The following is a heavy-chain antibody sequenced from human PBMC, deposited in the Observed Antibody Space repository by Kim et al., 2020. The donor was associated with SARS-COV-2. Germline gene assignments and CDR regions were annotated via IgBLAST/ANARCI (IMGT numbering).Heavy chain of an antibody. Sequence: SETLSLTCTVSGGSISSSSYYWGWIRQPPGKGLEWIGSIYYSGSTYYNPSLKSRFTISVDTSKNQFSLKLSSVTAADTAVYYCARDSSGYSEFDYWGQGTLVTVSS. D-gene: IGHD3-22*01. CDR2: IYYSGST. V-gene: IGHV4-39*01. CDR1: GGSISSSSYY. CDR3: ARDSSGYSEFDY. J-gene: IGHJ4*02.